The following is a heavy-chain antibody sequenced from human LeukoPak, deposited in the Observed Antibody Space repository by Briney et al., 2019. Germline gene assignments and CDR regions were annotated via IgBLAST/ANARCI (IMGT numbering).Heavy chain of an antibody. CDR3: ARRRYYDSTGYLD. Sequence: PSETLSLTCTLSGDSISSSSYYWGWIRQPRGKGMEWIVNIYYRGSTYYSPSHKSRISISINTSNTPFSLTLNSVTAADTALYFCARRRYYDSTGYLDWGQGTLVTVSS. J-gene: IGHJ1*01. CDR2: IYYRGST. CDR1: GDSISSSSYY. V-gene: IGHV4-39*01. D-gene: IGHD3-22*01.